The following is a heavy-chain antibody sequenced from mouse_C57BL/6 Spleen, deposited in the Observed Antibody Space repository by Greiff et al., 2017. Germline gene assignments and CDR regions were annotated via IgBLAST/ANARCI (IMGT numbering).Heavy chain of an antibody. V-gene: IGHV1-9*01. CDR1: GYTFTGYW. D-gene: IGHD4-1*01. CDR2: ILPGSGST. CDR3: ARRGAGTFAY. Sequence: VQLQQSGAELMKPGASVKLSCKATGYTFTGYWIEWVKQRPGHGLEWIGEILPGSGSTIYNQKFKGKATLTVDKSSSTAYMELRSLTSEDTAVYYCARRGAGTFAYWGQGTLVTVSA. J-gene: IGHJ3*01.